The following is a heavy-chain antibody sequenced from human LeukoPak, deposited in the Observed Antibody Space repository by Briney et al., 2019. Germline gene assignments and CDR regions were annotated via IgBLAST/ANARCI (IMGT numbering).Heavy chain of an antibody. Sequence: ASVKVSCKASGYTFTSYDFYWVRQATGQGLEWMGWITPANAKTGYAQKFQGRLTITRNTSISTVYMELSSLRSEDTAVYYCASNWGVYYYHYMDVWGKGTTVTVSS. J-gene: IGHJ6*03. CDR1: GYTFTSYD. D-gene: IGHD7-27*01. CDR2: ITPANAKT. CDR3: ASNWGVYYYHYMDV. V-gene: IGHV1-8*01.